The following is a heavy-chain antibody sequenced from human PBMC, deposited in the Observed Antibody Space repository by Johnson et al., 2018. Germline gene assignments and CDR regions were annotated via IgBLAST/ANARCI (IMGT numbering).Heavy chain of an antibody. CDR1: GFTFNDYG. CDR2: IWNDGNKK. V-gene: IGHV3-33*01. J-gene: IGHJ6*02. Sequence: VQLLESGGGVVQPGTSLRLSCAASGFTFNDYGMHWVRQAPGQGLEWVALIWNDGNKKYYVDSVKGRFTISRDNSKNTLYLQMDSLRVEDTAVYFCTRAVYSGSFYGMDVWGQGTTVTVSS. CDR3: TRAVYSGSFYGMDV. D-gene: IGHD1-26*01.